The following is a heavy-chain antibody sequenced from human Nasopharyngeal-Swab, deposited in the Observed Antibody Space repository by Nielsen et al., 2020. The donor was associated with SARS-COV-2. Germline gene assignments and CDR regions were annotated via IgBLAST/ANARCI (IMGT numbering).Heavy chain of an antibody. V-gene: IGHV3-9*01. CDR3: AKSRGSTWPDDPFDI. CDR2: ITWNSGST. J-gene: IGHJ3*02. D-gene: IGHD6-13*01. Sequence: GGSLRLSCAASGFIFDDYAVHWVRQAPGKGLEWVSGITWNSGSTGYADSVKGRFTISRDNAKNSLYLQMNNLRTEDTALYYCAKSRGSTWPDDPFDIWGQGTMVTVSP. CDR1: GFIFDDYA.